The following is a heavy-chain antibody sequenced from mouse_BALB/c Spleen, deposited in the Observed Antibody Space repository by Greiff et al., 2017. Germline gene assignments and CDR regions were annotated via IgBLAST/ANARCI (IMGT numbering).Heavy chain of an antibody. CDR2: ISSGSSTI. V-gene: IGHV5-17*02. Sequence: EVQLVESGGGLVQPGGSRKLSCAASGFTFSSFGMHWVRQAPEKGLEWVAYISSGSSTIYYADTVKGRFTISRDNPKNTLFLQMTSLRSEDTAMYYCATLYYDYSSFAYWGQGTLVTVSA. CDR1: GFTFSSFG. J-gene: IGHJ3*01. D-gene: IGHD2-4*01. CDR3: ATLYYDYSSFAY.